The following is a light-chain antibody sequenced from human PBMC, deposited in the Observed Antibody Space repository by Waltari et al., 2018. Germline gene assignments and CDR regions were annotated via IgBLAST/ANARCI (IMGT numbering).Light chain of an antibody. Sequence: QSVLTQPPSVSATPGQKVTISCSGSSSNIGHNYVSWYQQLPGTAPKLSSYDNDKRLSGLPDRCAGSKACTSATLGITGLQTGDEADYYCGTWDSSLSAVVFGGGTKLTVL. V-gene: IGLV1-51*01. J-gene: IGLJ2*01. CDR3: GTWDSSLSAVV. CDR1: SSNIGHNY. CDR2: DND.